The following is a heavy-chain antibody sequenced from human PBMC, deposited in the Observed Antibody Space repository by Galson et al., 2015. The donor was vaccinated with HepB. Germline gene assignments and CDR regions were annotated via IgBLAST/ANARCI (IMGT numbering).Heavy chain of an antibody. V-gene: IGHV1-69*13. CDR3: ARVEGYSSGWPNFDY. CDR2: IIPIFGTA. J-gene: IGHJ4*02. D-gene: IGHD6-19*01. Sequence: SVKVSCKASGGTFNSYAISWVRQAPGQGLEWMGGIIPIFGTANYAQKFQGRVTITADESASTAYMELSSLRSEDTAVYYCARVEGYSSGWPNFDYWGQGTLVTVSS. CDR1: GGTFNSYA.